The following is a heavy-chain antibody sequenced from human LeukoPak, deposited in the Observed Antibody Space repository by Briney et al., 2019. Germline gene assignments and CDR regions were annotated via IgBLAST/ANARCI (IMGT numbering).Heavy chain of an antibody. CDR1: GFTFSSYG. D-gene: IGHD3-16*02. CDR3: ARGESYRFDY. J-gene: IGHJ4*02. CDR2: ISYDSSKK. V-gene: IGHV3-30*03. Sequence: PGRSLRLSCAASGFTFSSYGMHWVRQAPGKGLEWVAVISYDSSKKYYADSVEGRFTILRDNSKNTVFLQLSSLRPEDTAVYYCARGESYRFDYWGQGTLVTVST.